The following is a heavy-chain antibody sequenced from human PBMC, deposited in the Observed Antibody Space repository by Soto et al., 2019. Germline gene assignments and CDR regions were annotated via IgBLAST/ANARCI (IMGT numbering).Heavy chain of an antibody. Sequence: ASVKFSCKVSGYTLTELSMHWVRQAPGKGLEWMGGFDPEDGETIYAQKFQGRVTMTEDTSTDTAYMELSSLRSEDTAVYYCATDGVVVAADAFDIWGQGTMVTVSS. CDR2: FDPEDGET. V-gene: IGHV1-24*01. D-gene: IGHD2-15*01. CDR1: GYTLTELS. J-gene: IGHJ3*02. CDR3: ATDGVVVAADAFDI.